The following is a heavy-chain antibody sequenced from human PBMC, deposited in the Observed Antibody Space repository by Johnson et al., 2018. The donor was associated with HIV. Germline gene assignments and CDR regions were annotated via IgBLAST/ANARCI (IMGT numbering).Heavy chain of an antibody. J-gene: IGHJ3*02. CDR2: ISYDGSNK. D-gene: IGHD1-26*01. CDR1: AFTVSSYA. V-gene: IGHV3-30-3*01. Sequence: QVQLVESGGGLIQPGGSLRLSCAASAFTVSSYAMHWVRQAPGKGLEWVAVISYDGSNKYYADSVKGRFTISRDNSKNTLYLQMNSLRAEDTAVYYCAIIPPGGAGKGADAFDIWGQGTMVTVSS. CDR3: AIIPPGGAGKGADAFDI.